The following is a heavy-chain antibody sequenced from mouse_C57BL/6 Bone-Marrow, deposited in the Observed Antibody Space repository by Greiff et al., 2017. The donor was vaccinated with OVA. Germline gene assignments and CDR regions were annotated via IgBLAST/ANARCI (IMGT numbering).Heavy chain of an antibody. D-gene: IGHD2-3*01. CDR2: IDPSDSET. CDR3: ARGRWLLRPYYFDY. V-gene: IGHV1-52*01. CDR1: GYTFTSYW. J-gene: IGHJ2*01. Sequence: QVQLQQPGAELVRPGSSVKLSCKASGYTFTSYWMHWVKQRPIQGLEWIGNIDPSDSETHYNQKFKDKATLTVDKSSSTAYMQLSSLTSEDSAVYDCARGRWLLRPYYFDYWGQGTTLTVSS.